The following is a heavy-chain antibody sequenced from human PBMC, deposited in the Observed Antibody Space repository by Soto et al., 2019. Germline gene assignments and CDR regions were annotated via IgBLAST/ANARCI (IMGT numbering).Heavy chain of an antibody. J-gene: IGHJ4*02. CDR1: GFTFSSYA. V-gene: IGHV3-23*01. Sequence: GGSLRLSCAASGFTFSSYALTWVRQAPGKWLEWVSVISGGGINTLYADSVKGRFTISRDNSKNTLYLQMNSLRADDTAVYYCATVGRANYFDNWGQGXLVTVYS. CDR2: ISGGGINT. CDR3: ATVGRANYFDN.